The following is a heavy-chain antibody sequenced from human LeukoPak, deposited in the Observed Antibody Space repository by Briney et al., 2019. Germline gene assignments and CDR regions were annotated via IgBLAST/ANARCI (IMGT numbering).Heavy chain of an antibody. D-gene: IGHD1-26*01. CDR3: ARENSGSYYQFDC. V-gene: IGHV3-48*01. CDR2: ISSSSSTI. CDR1: GGSISSSN. Sequence: ETLSLTCTVSGGSISSSNFYWGWIRQPPGKGLEWVSYISSSSSTIYYADSVKGRFTISRDNAKNSLYLQMNSLRPEDTAVYYCARENSGSYYQFDCWGQGTLVTVSS. J-gene: IGHJ4*02.